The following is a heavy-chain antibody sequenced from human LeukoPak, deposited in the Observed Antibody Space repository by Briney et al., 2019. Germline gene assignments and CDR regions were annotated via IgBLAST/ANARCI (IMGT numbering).Heavy chain of an antibody. CDR1: GDTFTSYY. CDR3: ARDAESRSWYDPDWFDP. D-gene: IGHD6-13*01. CDR2: INPSGGST. V-gene: IGHV1-46*01. J-gene: IGHJ5*02. Sequence: ASGKVACKASGDTFTSYYMHWVRQAPGQGLEWMGIINPSGGSTSYAQNFQGRVTMTRDTSTSTVYMELSSLRSEETAVYYCARDAESRSWYDPDWFDPWGQGTLVTVSS.